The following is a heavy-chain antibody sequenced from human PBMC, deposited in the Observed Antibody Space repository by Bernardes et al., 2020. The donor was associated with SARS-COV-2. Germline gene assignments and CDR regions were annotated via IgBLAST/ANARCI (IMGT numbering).Heavy chain of an antibody. CDR2: FDPDDGET. CDR3: ATTTAIAAAGTGWFDP. Sequence: ASVKDSCKVSGYTLIALSLHWVRQAPGKGLEWMGGFDPDDGETIYAQKFQGRVTMTEDTSTDTAYMELSSLRSEDTAVYYCATTTAIAAAGTGWFDPWGQGTLVTVSS. V-gene: IGHV1-24*01. CDR1: GYTLIALS. J-gene: IGHJ5*02. D-gene: IGHD6-13*01.